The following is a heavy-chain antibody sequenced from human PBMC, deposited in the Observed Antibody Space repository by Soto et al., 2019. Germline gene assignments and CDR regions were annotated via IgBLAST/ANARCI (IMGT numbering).Heavy chain of an antibody. Sequence: GSLRLSCAASGFTFSSYAMSWVRQAPGKGLEWVSTISGSGAGTYYAGSVKGRFTISRDNSKNTLCLQMNSLRAEDTALYYCAKEYDSGGYYTGYWGQGTLVTVSS. CDR1: GFTFSSYA. CDR3: AKEYDSGGYYTGY. J-gene: IGHJ4*02. CDR2: ISGSGAGT. V-gene: IGHV3-23*01. D-gene: IGHD3-10*01.